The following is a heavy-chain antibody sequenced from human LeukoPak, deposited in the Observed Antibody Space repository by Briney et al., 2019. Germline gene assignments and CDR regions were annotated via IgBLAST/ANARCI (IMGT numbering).Heavy chain of an antibody. CDR1: GFTFSTYA. J-gene: IGHJ3*02. V-gene: IGHV3-30-3*01. Sequence: GGSLRLSCEASGFTFSTYAMHWVRQAPGKGLEWVAVISYDGSNKYYADSVKGRFTISRDNAKNSLYLQMNSLRAEDTAVYYCARETAAFDIWGQGTMVTVSS. CDR2: ISYDGSNK. CDR3: ARETAAFDI.